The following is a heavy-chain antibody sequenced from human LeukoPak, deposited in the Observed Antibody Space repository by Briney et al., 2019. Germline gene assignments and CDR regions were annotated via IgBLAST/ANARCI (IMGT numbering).Heavy chain of an antibody. D-gene: IGHD6-13*01. V-gene: IGHV4-4*07. Sequence: SETLSLTCTVSGGSISSYYWSWVRQPAGKGLEWIGRIYTSGSTNYNPSLKSRVTMSVDTSKNQFSLKLSSVTAADTAVYYCARAIAAAVSDYYYYYMDVWGKGTTVTVSS. CDR3: ARAIAAAVSDYYYYYMDV. CDR1: GGSISSYY. J-gene: IGHJ6*03. CDR2: IYTSGST.